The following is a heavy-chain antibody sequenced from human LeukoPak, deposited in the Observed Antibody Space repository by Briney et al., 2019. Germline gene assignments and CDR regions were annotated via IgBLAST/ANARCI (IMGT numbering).Heavy chain of an antibody. Sequence: ASVKVSCKASGYPFTGYYIHWMRQAPGHGLEWIGWVNPRNSGTHSAQKFQGRLSMTGDTSITTAYMELSRLTSDDTAVYYCATGAQYGLREIPYFYYLHVWGKGTAVTVSS. V-gene: IGHV1-2*02. CDR3: ATGAQYGLREIPYFYYLHV. J-gene: IGHJ6*03. D-gene: IGHD1-1*01. CDR2: VNPRNSGT. CDR1: GYPFTGYY.